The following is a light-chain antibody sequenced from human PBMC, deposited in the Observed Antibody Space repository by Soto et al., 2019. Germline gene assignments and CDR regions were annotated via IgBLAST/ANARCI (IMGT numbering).Light chain of an antibody. CDR1: QSVLSNSNNQNY. V-gene: IGKV4-1*01. CDR3: HQYHSDPIT. Sequence: DFVMTQSPDSLAVSLGERATINCKASQSVLSNSNNQNYLAWFQQKSGQPPKLLIYWASTRHSGVPDRFSGSGSATDFTLTISSLQAEDVAVYYCHQYHSDPITFGQGTRLEIK. CDR2: WAS. J-gene: IGKJ5*01.